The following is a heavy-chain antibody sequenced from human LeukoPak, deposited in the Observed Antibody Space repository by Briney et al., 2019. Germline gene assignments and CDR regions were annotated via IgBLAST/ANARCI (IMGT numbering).Heavy chain of an antibody. J-gene: IGHJ4*02. CDR1: GGSISSGDYP. Sequence: PSETLSLTCTVSGGSISSGDYPWSWIRQPPGKGLEWIGYIFHTGHTSYNPSLKSRVTMSVDTSKNQFSLKLSSVTAADTAVYYCARDHEDDSSGFVFDYWGQGTLVTVSS. D-gene: IGHD3-22*01. CDR3: ARDHEDDSSGFVFDY. CDR2: IFHTGHT. V-gene: IGHV4-30-2*01.